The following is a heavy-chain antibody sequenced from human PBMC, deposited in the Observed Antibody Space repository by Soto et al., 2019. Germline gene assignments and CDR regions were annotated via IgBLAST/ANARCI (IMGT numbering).Heavy chain of an antibody. CDR1: GGSFSGYY. CDR3: ARGMGKWRRCNWFDP. V-gene: IGHV4-34*01. D-gene: IGHD5-12*01. CDR2: INHSGSS. J-gene: IGHJ5*02. Sequence: SETLSLTCAVYGGSFSGYYWSWIRQPPGKGLEWIGEINHSGSSTYYPSLKSRVTITVDTSKNQFSLKLSSVTAEDTAVYYCARGMGKWRRCNWFDPWGQGTLVTVSS.